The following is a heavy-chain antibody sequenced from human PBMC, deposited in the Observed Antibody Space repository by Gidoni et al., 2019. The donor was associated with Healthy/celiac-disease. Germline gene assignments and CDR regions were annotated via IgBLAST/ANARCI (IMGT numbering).Heavy chain of an antibody. D-gene: IGHD6-19*01. Sequence: QLQLQESGPGLVKPSETLSLTCTVPGGSISSSSYYWGWIRQPPGKGLEWIGSIYYSGSTYYNPSLKSRVTISVDTSKNQFSLKLSSVTAADTAVYYCWNSGGGRFDSWGQGTLVTVSS. CDR2: IYYSGST. J-gene: IGHJ4*02. CDR3: WNSGGGRFDS. V-gene: IGHV4-39*01. CDR1: GGSISSSSYY.